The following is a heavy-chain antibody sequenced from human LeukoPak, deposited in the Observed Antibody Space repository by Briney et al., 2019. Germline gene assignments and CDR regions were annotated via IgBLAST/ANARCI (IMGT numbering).Heavy chain of an antibody. CDR3: ARDLGYCSGGSCYRRHNWFDP. CDR1: GFTFRTYW. D-gene: IGHD2-15*01. CDR2: IKPDESEK. Sequence: GGSLRLSCAASGFTFRTYWMTWVRRAPGKGLEWVAHIKPDESEKYYVDSVKGRFTISRDNAKNSLYLQMNSLRAEDTAVYYCARDLGYCSGGSCYRRHNWFDPWGQGTLVTVSS. V-gene: IGHV3-7*01. J-gene: IGHJ5*02.